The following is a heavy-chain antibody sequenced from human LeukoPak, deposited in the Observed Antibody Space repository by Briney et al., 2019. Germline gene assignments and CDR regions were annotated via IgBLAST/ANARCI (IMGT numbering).Heavy chain of an antibody. D-gene: IGHD2-15*01. CDR1: GGSISSGGYS. J-gene: IGHJ6*02. V-gene: IGHV4-30-2*01. CDR3: ARVLGYCSGGSCYYYYGMDV. CDR2: IYHSGST. Sequence: SETLSLTCAVSGGSISSGGYSWSWIRPPPGKGLEWIGYIYHSGSTYYNPSLKSRVTISVDRSKNQFSLKLSSVTAADTAVYYCARVLGYCSGGSCYYYYGMDVWGQGTTVTVSS.